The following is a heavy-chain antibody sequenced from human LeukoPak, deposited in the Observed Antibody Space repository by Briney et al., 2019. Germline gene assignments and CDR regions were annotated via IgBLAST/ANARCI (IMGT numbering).Heavy chain of an antibody. D-gene: IGHD5-24*01. V-gene: IGHV3-7*03. CDR3: GRRGSTNY. CDR1: GFSFSGYW. J-gene: IGHJ4*02. Sequence: GGSLRLSCAASGFSFSGYWMTWVRQAPGKGLEWVANIKEDGSEKYYADFVKGRFTISRDNAKNSLDLQMNSLRAEDTAVYYCGRRGSTNYWGQGPLVTVSS. CDR2: IKEDGSEK.